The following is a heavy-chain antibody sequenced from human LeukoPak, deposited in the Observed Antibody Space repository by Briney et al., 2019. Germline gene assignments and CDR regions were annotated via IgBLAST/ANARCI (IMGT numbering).Heavy chain of an antibody. D-gene: IGHD2-2*01. CDR2: IWYDGSNK. J-gene: IGHJ3*02. Sequence: PGGSLRLSCAASGFTFSSYGMHWVRQAPGKGLEWVAVIWYDGSNKYHADSVKGRFTISRDNSKNTLYLQMNSLRAEDTAVYYCARDADEYCSSTTCRGGSFDIWGQGTMVTVSS. CDR3: ARDADEYCSSTTCRGGSFDI. CDR1: GFTFSSYG. V-gene: IGHV3-33*01.